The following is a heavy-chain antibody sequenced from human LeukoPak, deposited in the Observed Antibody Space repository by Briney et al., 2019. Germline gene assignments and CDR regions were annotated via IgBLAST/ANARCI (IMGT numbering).Heavy chain of an antibody. J-gene: IGHJ6*03. CDR3: ARDKGYCSSTSCSYYMDV. V-gene: IGHV3-21*01. CDR1: GFTFSSYT. D-gene: IGHD2-2*01. CDR2: ISSSSGYI. Sequence: GGSLRLSCEASGFTFSSYTLTWVRQAPGKGLEWVSSISSSSGYIYYADSVKGRFTISRDNSKNTLYLQMNSLRAEDTAVYYCARDKGYCSSTSCSYYMDVWGKGTTVTVSS.